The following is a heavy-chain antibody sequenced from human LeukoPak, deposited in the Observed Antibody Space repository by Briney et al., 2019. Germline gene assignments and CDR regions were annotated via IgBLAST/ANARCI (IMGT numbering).Heavy chain of an antibody. V-gene: IGHV1-18*01. Sequence: ASVTVSCTASGYTFTTYGISWVRQAPGQGLEWMGWISAYNSNTNYAQNLQGRITMTTDTSTSTVYMELSSLRSEDTAVYYCARDKGSDWFSDYWGQGTLVTVSS. D-gene: IGHD3-9*01. CDR2: ISAYNSNT. CDR3: ARDKGSDWFSDY. CDR1: GYTFTTYG. J-gene: IGHJ4*02.